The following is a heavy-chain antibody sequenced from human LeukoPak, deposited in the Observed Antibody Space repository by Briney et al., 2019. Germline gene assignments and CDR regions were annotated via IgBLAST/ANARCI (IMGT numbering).Heavy chain of an antibody. CDR2: VMGDESKR. D-gene: IGHD2-21*02. CDR1: GFTFSSHW. V-gene: IGHV3-7*01. CDR3: ARGGDWPDRPFDD. Sequence: PGGSLRLSCAVSGFTFSSHWMGWVRQASGKGLEWVANVMGDESKRYYVDSVKGRFTISRDNAKNLLHLQMNSLRGDDTAVYYCARGGDWPDRPFDDWGQGTLVTVSS. J-gene: IGHJ4*02.